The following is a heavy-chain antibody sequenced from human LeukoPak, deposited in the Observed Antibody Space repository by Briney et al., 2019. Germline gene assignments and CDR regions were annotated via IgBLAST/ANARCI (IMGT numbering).Heavy chain of an antibody. J-gene: IGHJ4*02. CDR1: GFTFSSYG. D-gene: IGHD1-1*01. CDR2: IRYDGRNK. CDR3: AKATGTLGN. Sequence: PGGSLRFSCAASGFTFSSYGMHWVRQAPGKGLEWVAFIRYDGRNKYYADSVKGRFTISRDNSKNTLYLQMNSLAAEDTAIYYCAKATGTLGNWGQGTLVTVSS. V-gene: IGHV3-30*02.